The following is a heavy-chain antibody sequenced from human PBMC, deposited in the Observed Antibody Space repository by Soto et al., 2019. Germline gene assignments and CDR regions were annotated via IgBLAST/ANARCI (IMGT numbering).Heavy chain of an antibody. V-gene: IGHV1-18*01. CDR3: ARRPPFSHANFVTYFSGF. CDR2: PSPQRGHT. Sequence: GSSVKVACKASGYTLISCCIAWVRHAPAQWLQCMAWPSPQRGHTNAAQKIQGTVTVTTETPTNTAYMELRSLRSDDTAVYYCARRPPFSHANFVTYFSGFWDKQTLVTVSS. J-gene: IGHJ4*02. D-gene: IGHD7-27*01. CDR1: GYTLISCC.